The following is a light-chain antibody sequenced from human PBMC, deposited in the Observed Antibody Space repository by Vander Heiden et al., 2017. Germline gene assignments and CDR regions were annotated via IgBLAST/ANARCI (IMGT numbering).Light chain of an antibody. CDR1: RSDVGGYDH. Sequence: QSALTQPRSVSGSPEQSVTISCTGTRSDVGGYDHVSWYQQHPGKAPKLMIFDVTKRPSGVPDRFSASKSGRTASLTISGLQAEDEADYYCCSYAGTHTWAFGGGTKLTVL. V-gene: IGLV2-11*01. CDR2: DVT. J-gene: IGLJ2*01. CDR3: CSYAGTHTWA.